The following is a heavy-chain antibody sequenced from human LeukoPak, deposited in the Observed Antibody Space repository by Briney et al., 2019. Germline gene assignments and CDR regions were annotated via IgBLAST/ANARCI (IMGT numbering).Heavy chain of an antibody. V-gene: IGHV1-2*02. D-gene: IGHD7-27*01. CDR1: GYTFTGYY. CDR3: ARTGAIGSNTWLDP. Sequence: ASVRVSCKASGYTFTGYYMHWVRQAPGQGLEWLGWINPNNGGTNYAQKFQGRVTMTRDTSIRTAYMALSRLRSDDTAVYYCARTGAIGSNTWLDPWGQGTLVTVSS. J-gene: IGHJ5*02. CDR2: INPNNGGT.